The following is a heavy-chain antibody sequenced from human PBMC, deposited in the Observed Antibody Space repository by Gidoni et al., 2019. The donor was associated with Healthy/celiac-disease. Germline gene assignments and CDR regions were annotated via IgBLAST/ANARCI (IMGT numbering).Heavy chain of an antibody. CDR2: ISGSGGSN. CDR1: GFTFSSYA. D-gene: IGHD6-19*01. V-gene: IGHV3-23*01. J-gene: IGHJ4*02. CDR3: AKDSGVAAYFDY. Sequence: EVQLLESGGGLVQPGGSLRLSCAASGFTFSSYAMSWVRQAPGKGLEWVSAISGSGGSNYYADSVKGRFTISRDNSKNTLYLQMNSLRAEDTVVYYCAKDSGVAAYFDYWGQGTLVTVSS.